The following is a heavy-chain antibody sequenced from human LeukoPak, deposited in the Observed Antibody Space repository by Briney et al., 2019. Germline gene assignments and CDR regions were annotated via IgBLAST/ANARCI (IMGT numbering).Heavy chain of an antibody. CDR1: GFTFSSYA. Sequence: GGSLRLSCAASGFTFSSYAMSWVRQAPGKGLEWVSAISGSGDSTYYADSVKGRFTISRDNSKNTLYLQINSLRAEDTAVYYCASSEPPSYYYDSSGYSDYWGQGTLVTVSS. V-gene: IGHV3-23*01. D-gene: IGHD3-22*01. CDR2: ISGSGDST. CDR3: ASSEPPSYYYDSSGYSDY. J-gene: IGHJ4*02.